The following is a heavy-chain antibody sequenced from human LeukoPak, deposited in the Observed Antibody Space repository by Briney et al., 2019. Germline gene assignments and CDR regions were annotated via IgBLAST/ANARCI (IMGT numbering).Heavy chain of an antibody. CDR2: ISWNSGSI. CDR3: AKDIVQGDLLWFGEISN. J-gene: IGHJ4*02. D-gene: IGHD3-10*01. V-gene: IGHV3-9*01. Sequence: PGGSLRLSCAASGFTFDDYAMHWVRQAPGKGLEWVSGISWNSGSIGYADSVKGRFTISRDNAKNSLYLQMNSLRAEDTALYYCAKDIVQGDLLWFGEISNWGQGTLVTVSS. CDR1: GFTFDDYA.